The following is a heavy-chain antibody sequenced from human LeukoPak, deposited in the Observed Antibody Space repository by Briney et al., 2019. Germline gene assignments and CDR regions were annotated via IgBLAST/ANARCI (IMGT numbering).Heavy chain of an antibody. D-gene: IGHD6-19*01. J-gene: IGHJ4*02. V-gene: IGHV4-61*02. Sequence: SQTPSLTCTVSGGSISSGSYYWRWIRQPAGKGLEWIGRIYTSGSTNYNPSLKSRVTISVDTSKNQFSLKLSSVTAADTAVHYCARVVGSGWKFDYWGQGTLVTVSS. CDR3: ARVVGSGWKFDY. CDR2: IYTSGST. CDR1: GGSISSGSYY.